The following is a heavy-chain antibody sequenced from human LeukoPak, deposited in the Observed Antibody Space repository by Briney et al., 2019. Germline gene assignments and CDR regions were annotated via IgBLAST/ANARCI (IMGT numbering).Heavy chain of an antibody. V-gene: IGHV4-39*01. CDR2: VYYSGST. J-gene: IGHJ4*02. CDR1: GGSIDRSSYY. CDR3: ARRDGYINTFDY. D-gene: IGHD5-24*01. Sequence: SETLSLTCTVSGGSIDRSSYYWGWIRQPPGKGLEWIGSVYYSGSTYYNPSLKSRVTISVDTSKNQLSLKLSSVTAADTAVYYCARRDGYINTFDYWGQGTLVTVSS.